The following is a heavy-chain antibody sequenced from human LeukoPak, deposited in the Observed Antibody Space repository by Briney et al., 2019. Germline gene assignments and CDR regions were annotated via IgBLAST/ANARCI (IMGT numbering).Heavy chain of an antibody. J-gene: IGHJ4*02. Sequence: PSEPLSLTCTVSGGSTSSYYWSWIRQPPGKGLEWIGYIYYSGSTNYNPSLKSRVTISVDTSKNQFSLKLSSVTAADTAVYYCARENGDYADGPDFDYWGQGTLVTVSS. D-gene: IGHD4-17*01. V-gene: IGHV4-59*01. CDR1: GGSTSSYY. CDR3: ARENGDYADGPDFDY. CDR2: IYYSGST.